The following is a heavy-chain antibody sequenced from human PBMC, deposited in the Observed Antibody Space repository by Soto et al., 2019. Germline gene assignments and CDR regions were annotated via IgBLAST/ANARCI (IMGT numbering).Heavy chain of an antibody. V-gene: IGHV4-31*02. D-gene: IGHD1-26*01. Sequence: QVQLQVSGPGLVKPSQTLSLMCSVSGTSLRSGGNYWSWIRQHPVKGLEWIGQIYHSGTTYYNPSLKSRVTISVDSSQSQFSLMLDSVTAADTAVYYCARAWDQFGRHFDYWGRGILVTVSS. J-gene: IGHJ4*02. CDR3: ARAWDQFGRHFDY. CDR2: IYHSGTT. CDR1: GTSLRSGGNY.